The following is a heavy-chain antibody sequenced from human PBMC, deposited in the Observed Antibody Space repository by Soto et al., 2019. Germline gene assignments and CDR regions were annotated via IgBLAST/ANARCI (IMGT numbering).Heavy chain of an antibody. J-gene: IGHJ4*02. CDR1: GYTFTSYG. D-gene: IGHD6-19*01. Sequence: QVQLVQSGAEVKKPGASVKVSCKASGYTFTSYGISWVRQAPGQGLEWMGWLSAYNGNTNYAQQLQGRVTMTTDTSTSTAYMELRSLRSDDTAVYYCARGASQYSSGWLFDYWGQGTLVTVSS. CDR2: LSAYNGNT. CDR3: ARGASQYSSGWLFDY. V-gene: IGHV1-18*01.